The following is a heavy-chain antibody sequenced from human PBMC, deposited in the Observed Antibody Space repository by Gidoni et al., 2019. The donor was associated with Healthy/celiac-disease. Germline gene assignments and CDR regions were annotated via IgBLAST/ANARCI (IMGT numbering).Heavy chain of an antibody. V-gene: IGHV3-33*01. CDR1: GFTFSSYG. CDR3: ARGRLRFLESTLDY. D-gene: IGHD3-3*01. J-gene: IGHJ4*02. Sequence: QVQLVESGGGVVQPGRSLSLSCAASGFTFSSYGMHWVRQAPGKGLEWVAVIWYDGSNKYYADSVKGRFTISRDNSKNTLYLQMNSLRAEDTAVYYCARGRLRFLESTLDYWGQGTLVTVSS. CDR2: IWYDGSNK.